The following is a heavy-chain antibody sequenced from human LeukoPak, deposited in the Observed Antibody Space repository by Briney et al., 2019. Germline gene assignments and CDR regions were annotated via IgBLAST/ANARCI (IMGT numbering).Heavy chain of an antibody. CDR3: ARHSGSGIYHKWYFDL. CDR2: ISSGAST. D-gene: IGHD3-10*01. CDR1: GFTVSSNY. V-gene: IGHV3-53*01. Sequence: GGSLRLSCAASGFTVSSNYMSWVRQAPGKGLEWVSVISSGASTYYADSVKGRFTISRDNSKNTLYLQMNSLRAEDTAVYYCARHSGSGIYHKWYFDLWGRGTLVTVSS. J-gene: IGHJ2*01.